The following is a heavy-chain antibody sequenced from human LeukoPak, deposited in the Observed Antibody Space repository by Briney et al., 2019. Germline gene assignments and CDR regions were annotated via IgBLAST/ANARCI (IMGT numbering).Heavy chain of an antibody. D-gene: IGHD3-10*01. Sequence: ASVKVSCKASGYYFSNYGISWVRQAPGQGPEWMGWISVYNGNTKYAQKFQGRVTMTTDTSTSTAYMELRSLRSDDTAVYYCTRSDHYYGAGSPPNWFDPWGQGTLFTVSS. J-gene: IGHJ5*02. CDR2: ISVYNGNT. V-gene: IGHV1-18*01. CDR1: GYYFSNYG. CDR3: TRSDHYYGAGSPPNWFDP.